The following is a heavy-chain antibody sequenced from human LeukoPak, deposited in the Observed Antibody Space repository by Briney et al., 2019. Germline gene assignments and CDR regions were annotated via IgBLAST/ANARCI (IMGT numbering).Heavy chain of an antibody. V-gene: IGHV3-48*03. Sequence: PGGSLRLSCAASGFTFRGYEMNWVRQAPGKGLEWVSYISSSGTIYYADSVKGRFTISRDNAKNSLYLHMNSLRAEDTAVYYCARGGYCSGGTCYSYNAFDIWGQGTMVTVSS. J-gene: IGHJ3*02. CDR3: ARGGYCSGGTCYSYNAFDI. CDR1: GFTFRGYE. CDR2: ISSSGTI. D-gene: IGHD2-15*01.